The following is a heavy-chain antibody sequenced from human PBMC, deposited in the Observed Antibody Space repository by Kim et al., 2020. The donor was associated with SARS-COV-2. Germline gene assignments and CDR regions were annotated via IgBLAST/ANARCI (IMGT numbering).Heavy chain of an antibody. V-gene: IGHV3-7*03. J-gene: IGHJ3*02. CDR1: GFTFSSYW. D-gene: IGHD3-10*01. CDR2: IKQDGSEK. CDR3: ARAGGSGRPAAFDI. Sequence: GGSLRLSCAASGFTFSSYWMSWVRQAPGKGLEWVANIKQDGSEKYYVDSVKGRFTISRDNAKNSLYLQMNSLRAEDTAVYYCARAGGSGRPAAFDIWGQGTMVTVSS.